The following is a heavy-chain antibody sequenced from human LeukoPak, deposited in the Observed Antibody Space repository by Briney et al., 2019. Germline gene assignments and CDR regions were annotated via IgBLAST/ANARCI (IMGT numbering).Heavy chain of an antibody. CDR1: GFTVSSNY. J-gene: IGHJ4*02. D-gene: IGHD3-22*01. Sequence: GGSLRLSCAASGFTVSSNYMGWVRQAPGKGLEWVSVIYSGGSTYYADSVKGRFTISRDNSKNTLYLQMNSLRAEDTAVYYCARESDPYYYDSSGYSPTNWGQGTLVTVSS. CDR2: IYSGGST. V-gene: IGHV3-66*01. CDR3: ARESDPYYYDSSGYSPTN.